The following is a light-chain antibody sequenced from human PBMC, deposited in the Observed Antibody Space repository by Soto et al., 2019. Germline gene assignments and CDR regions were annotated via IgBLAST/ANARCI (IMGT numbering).Light chain of an antibody. V-gene: IGKV1-5*01. J-gene: IGKJ1*01. CDR2: DVS. Sequence: DIQMTQSPSTVSAYVGDSVTITCRASQSITTWLAWYQQRPEKAPQLLIYDVSSLQSGVPSRVSGSETGTEFTHAIRCLQPNDFATYYGQHYARDSPWTFGQGAKVEIK. CDR1: QSITTW. CDR3: QHYARDSPWT.